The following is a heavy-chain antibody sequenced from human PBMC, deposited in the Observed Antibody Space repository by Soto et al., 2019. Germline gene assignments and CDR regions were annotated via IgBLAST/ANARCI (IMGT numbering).Heavy chain of an antibody. Sequence: PGESLKISCTGSGFSFFSYAMSWVRQAPGEGLEWVSTISGSGGHTYYADSVKGRFVVSRDNDKNTVYLHMSSLTGEDTAVYFCAKIEMGWFAHWGQGTQVTVSS. D-gene: IGHD2-8*01. CDR1: GFSFFSYA. CDR2: ISGSGGHT. J-gene: IGHJ5*02. V-gene: IGHV3-23*01. CDR3: AKIEMGWFAH.